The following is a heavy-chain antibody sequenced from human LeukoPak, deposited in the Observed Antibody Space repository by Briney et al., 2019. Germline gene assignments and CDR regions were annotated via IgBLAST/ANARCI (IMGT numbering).Heavy chain of an antibody. Sequence: GSLKLSFAGSGFTFSSHAMSLVRQAPGKGLEWVPTISCCGGSTYYADSVKGRFTISRDNSKNTLYLQMNSLRAEDTAVYYCAKEMYSSSWYGEFGYYFDYWGQGTLVTVSS. V-gene: IGHV3-23*01. CDR2: ISCCGGST. CDR1: GFTFSSHA. J-gene: IGHJ4*02. D-gene: IGHD6-13*01. CDR3: AKEMYSSSWYGEFGYYFDY.